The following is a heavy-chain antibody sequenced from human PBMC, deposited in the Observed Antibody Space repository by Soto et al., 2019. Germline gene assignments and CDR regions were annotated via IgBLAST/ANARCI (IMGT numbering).Heavy chain of an antibody. CDR3: ARSHDYGDYSDY. CDR1: GYTFTSYY. V-gene: IGHV1-18*04. D-gene: IGHD4-17*01. CDR2: INANNGNT. J-gene: IGHJ4*02. Sequence: ASVKVSCKASGYTFTSYYMHWVRQAPGQGLEWMGRINANNGNTNYAQKLQGRVTMTTDTSTSTAYMELRSLRSDDTAVYYCARSHDYGDYSDYWGQGTLVTVSS.